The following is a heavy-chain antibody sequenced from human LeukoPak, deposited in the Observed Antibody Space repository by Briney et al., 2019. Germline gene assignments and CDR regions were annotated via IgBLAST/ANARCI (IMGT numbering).Heavy chain of an antibody. CDR2: IRYDGSNK. CDR3: ARVVWFGEPPSLGWFDP. Sequence: GGSLRLSCAASGFTFSSYGMHWVRQAPGKGLEWVAFIRYDGSNKYYADSVKGRFTISRDNAKNSLYLQMNSLRAEDTAVYYCARVVWFGEPPSLGWFDPWGQGTLVTVSS. V-gene: IGHV3-30*02. D-gene: IGHD3-10*01. J-gene: IGHJ5*02. CDR1: GFTFSSYG.